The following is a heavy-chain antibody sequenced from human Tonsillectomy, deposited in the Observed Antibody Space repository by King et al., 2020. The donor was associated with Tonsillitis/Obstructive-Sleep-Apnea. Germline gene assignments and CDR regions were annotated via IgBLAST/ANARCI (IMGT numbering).Heavy chain of an antibody. CDR2: IYWDDDK. CDR1: GCSLSTSGVG. V-gene: IGHV2-5*02. Sequence: TLKESGPTLVKPTQTLTLTCTFSGCSLSTSGVGVGWIRQPQGKALGWLALIYWDDDKRYSPSLKSRLTITKDTSKKQVVVTMTNMDPVDTATYYCAHRLRTMVFDYWGQGTLVTVSS. J-gene: IGHJ4*02. CDR3: AHRLRTMVFDY. D-gene: IGHD3-10*01.